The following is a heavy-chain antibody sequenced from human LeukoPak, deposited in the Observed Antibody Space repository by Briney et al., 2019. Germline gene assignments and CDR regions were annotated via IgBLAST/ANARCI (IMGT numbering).Heavy chain of an antibody. CDR1: GFTFSSYS. CDR2: ISSSSSYI. J-gene: IGHJ4*02. Sequence: GGSLRLSCAASGFTFSSYSMNWVRQAPGKGLEWVSSISSSSSYIYYADSVKGRFTISRDNAKNSLYLQMNSLRAEDMALYYCAKDIGDTMTTPFDYWGQGTLVTVSS. CDR3: AKDIGDTMTTPFDY. D-gene: IGHD4-17*01. V-gene: IGHV3-21*04.